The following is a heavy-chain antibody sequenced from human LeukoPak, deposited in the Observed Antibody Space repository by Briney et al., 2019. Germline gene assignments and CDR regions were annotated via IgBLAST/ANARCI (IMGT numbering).Heavy chain of an antibody. CDR2: IYYSGST. D-gene: IGHD3-22*01. V-gene: IGHV4-39*01. CDR1: GGSISSSSHY. J-gene: IGHJ1*01. Sequence: PSETLSLTCTVSGGSISSSSHYWGWIRQPPGKGLEWIGSIYYSGSTYCNPSLKSRVTISVDTSKNQFSLKLSSVTAADTAVYYCARLYYYDSSGPHWGQGTLVTVSS. CDR3: ARLYYYDSSGPH.